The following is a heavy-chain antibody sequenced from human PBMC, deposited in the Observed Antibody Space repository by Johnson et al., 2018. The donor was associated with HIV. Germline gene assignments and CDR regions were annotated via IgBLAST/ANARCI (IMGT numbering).Heavy chain of an antibody. V-gene: IGHV3-30*03. D-gene: IGHD5-24*01. J-gene: IGHJ3*02. CDR2: ISYDGSNR. CDR3: ARFGRGGSHAFDI. CDR1: GFTVSSNY. Sequence: QVQLVESGGGLIQPGGSLRLSCAASGFTVSSNYMSWVRQAPGKGLEWVAVISYDGSNRKYADSVKGRFTISRDNAKNSLYLQMNSLRAEDTALYYCARFGRGGSHAFDIWGQGTMVTVSS.